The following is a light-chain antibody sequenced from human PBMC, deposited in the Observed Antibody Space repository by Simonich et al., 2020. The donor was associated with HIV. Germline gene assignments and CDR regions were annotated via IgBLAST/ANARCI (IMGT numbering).Light chain of an antibody. CDR3: QQYNNWPQT. CDR2: GAS. Sequence: EIVMTQFPATLSVSPGERATLSCTASQSISSNLAWNQQKPGQAPRRLIYGASTRATGIPARFSGSGSGTDFTLTISSMQSEDFAIFYCQQYNNWPQTFGGGTKVEI. J-gene: IGKJ4*01. CDR1: QSISSN. V-gene: IGKV3-15*01.